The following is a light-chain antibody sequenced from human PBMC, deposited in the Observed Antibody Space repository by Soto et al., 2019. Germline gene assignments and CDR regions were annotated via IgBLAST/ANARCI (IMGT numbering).Light chain of an antibody. CDR2: RAS. CDR3: QQYYSTPRT. J-gene: IGKJ1*01. CDR1: QSVLYSTNNKNY. V-gene: IGKV4-1*01. Sequence: DIVMTQSPDSLAVSLGERATINCKSSQSVLYSTNNKNYLVWYQQKPGQPPKLLIYRASTRGSGVPDRFSGSGSGTDFTLSITNLQAEDVAVYYCQQYYSTPRTFGQGTKVEIK.